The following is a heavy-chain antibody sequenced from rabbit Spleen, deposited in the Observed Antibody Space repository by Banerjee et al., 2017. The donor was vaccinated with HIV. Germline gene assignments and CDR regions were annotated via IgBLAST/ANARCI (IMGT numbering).Heavy chain of an antibody. J-gene: IGHJ4*01. CDR1: GVSLNDKGV. V-gene: IGHV1S45*01. Sequence: QEQLEESGGGLVKPEGSLTLTCKASGVSLNDKGVMSWVRQAPGKGLEWIACINIVTGKSVSASLAKGRLAMSRTSSTTVTLQMTSLTAAVTATYFCARDLVAVIGWNFNLWGPVSLVTVS. CDR2: INIVTGKS. D-gene: IGHD1-1*01. CDR3: ARDLVAVIGWNFNL.